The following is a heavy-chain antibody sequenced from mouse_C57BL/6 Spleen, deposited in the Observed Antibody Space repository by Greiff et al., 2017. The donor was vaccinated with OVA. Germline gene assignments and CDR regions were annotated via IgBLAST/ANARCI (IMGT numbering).Heavy chain of an antibody. Sequence: QVQLQQPGAELVRPGTSVKLPCKASGYTFTSYWMHWVKQRPGQGLEWIGVIDPSDSYTNYNQKFKGKATLTVDTSSSTAYMQLSSLTSEDSAVYYCARGDYDFDYWGQGTTLTVSS. J-gene: IGHJ2*01. CDR1: GYTFTSYW. CDR2: IDPSDSYT. CDR3: ARGDYDFDY. V-gene: IGHV1-59*01. D-gene: IGHD2-4*01.